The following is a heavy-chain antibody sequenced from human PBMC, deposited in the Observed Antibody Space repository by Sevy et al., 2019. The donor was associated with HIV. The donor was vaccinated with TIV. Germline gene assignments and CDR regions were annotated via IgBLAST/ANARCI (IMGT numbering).Heavy chain of an antibody. D-gene: IGHD2-15*01. J-gene: IGHJ6*02. CDR1: EFTFSSYA. CDR2: ISGSGRFT. V-gene: IGHV3-23*01. Sequence: GGSLRLSCSASEFTFSSYAMSWVRQAPGKGLEWVSSISGSGRFTYYADFVEGRFIISRDNSKNTLSVQMNSLSAEDTAVDYCAKGFCSGATCPRDYYYYGMDVWGQGTTVTVSS. CDR3: AKGFCSGATCPRDYYYYGMDV.